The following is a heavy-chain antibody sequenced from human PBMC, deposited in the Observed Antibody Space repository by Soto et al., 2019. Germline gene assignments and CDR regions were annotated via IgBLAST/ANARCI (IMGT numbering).Heavy chain of an antibody. CDR2: IYWDDDK. J-gene: IGHJ5*02. Sequence: QITLKESGPTLVKPTQTLPVTCTVAGFSLTTSGVGVSWIRQPPGMALEGLALIYWDDDKLYGPSLKSRLTITKDTSKYQVVITMTNMDPADTATYFCAHRTTTVTRWFDPWGQGPLVPVSP. V-gene: IGHV2-5*05. CDR3: AHRTTTVTRWFDP. CDR1: GFSLTTSGVG. D-gene: IGHD4-17*01.